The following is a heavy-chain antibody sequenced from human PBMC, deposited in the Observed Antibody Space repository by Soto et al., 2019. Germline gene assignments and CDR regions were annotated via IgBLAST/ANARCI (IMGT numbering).Heavy chain of an antibody. CDR1: GGSISSYY. CDR3: ARGAATVTPGWFDP. CDR2: IYHSGST. D-gene: IGHD4-17*01. Sequence: SETLSLTCTVSGGSISSYYWSWIRQPPGKGLEWIGCIYHSGSTYYNPSLKSRVTISVDTSKNQFSLKLTSVTAADTAVYYCARGAATVTPGWFDPWGQGIMVTVSS. V-gene: IGHV4-59*08. J-gene: IGHJ5*02.